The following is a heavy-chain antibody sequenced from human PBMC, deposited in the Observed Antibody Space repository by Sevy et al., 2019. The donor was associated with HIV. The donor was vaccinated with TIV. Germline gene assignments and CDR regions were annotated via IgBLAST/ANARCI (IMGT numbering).Heavy chain of an antibody. J-gene: IGHJ5*01. Sequence: GGSLRLSCAASGFTFDTYWMGWVRQAPGRGLEWVASIDPRGNERDYLDSLKGRFTISRDNAKNSLYLQMHSLKAGDTALYYCVRVLWDVIGVPAATPSPWFGSWGQGTRVTV. V-gene: IGHV3-7*01. CDR2: IDPRGNER. CDR1: GFTFDTYW. CDR3: VRVLWDVIGVPAATPSPWFGS. D-gene: IGHD3-16*02.